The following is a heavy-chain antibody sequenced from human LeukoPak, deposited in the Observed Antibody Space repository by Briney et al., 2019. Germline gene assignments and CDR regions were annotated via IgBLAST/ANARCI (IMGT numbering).Heavy chain of an antibody. V-gene: IGHV3-23*01. D-gene: IGHD3-22*01. J-gene: IGHJ4*02. CDR2: ISGSGGST. CDR3: AKEGERGYYYDSSAIDY. CDR1: GFTFSSYA. Sequence: GGSLRLSCAASGFTFSSYAMSWVRQAPGKGLEWVSAISGSGGSTYYAASVKGRFTISRGNSKNTLYLQMNSLRAEDTAVYYCAKEGERGYYYDSSAIDYWGRGTLVTVSS.